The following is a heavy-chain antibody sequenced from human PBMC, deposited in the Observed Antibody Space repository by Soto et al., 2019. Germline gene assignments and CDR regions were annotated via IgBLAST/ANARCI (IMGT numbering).Heavy chain of an antibody. D-gene: IGHD5-12*01. J-gene: IGHJ4*02. CDR3: ASRGRWLQSTADDY. CDR2: IIPIFGTA. V-gene: IGHV1-69*13. CDR1: GGTFRRSA. Sequence: AVRVSCKAAGGTFRRSAISWVRQAPGQGLEWMGGIIPIFGTANYAQKFQGRVTITADESTSTAYMELSSLRSEDTAVYYCASRGRWLQSTADDYWGQGTLVTVSS.